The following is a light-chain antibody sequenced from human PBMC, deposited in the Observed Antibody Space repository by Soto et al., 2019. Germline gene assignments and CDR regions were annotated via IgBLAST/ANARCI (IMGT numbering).Light chain of an antibody. CDR3: QTWGTGPVV. V-gene: IGLV4-69*01. CDR2: LNSDGSH. CDR1: SGHSSYA. J-gene: IGLJ2*01. Sequence: QPVLTQSPSASASLGASVKLTCTLSSGHSSYAIAWHQQQPEKGPRYLMKLNSDGSHNRGDGIPDRFSGSSSGAERYLTISSLQSEDEADYYCQTWGTGPVVFGGGTQLTVL.